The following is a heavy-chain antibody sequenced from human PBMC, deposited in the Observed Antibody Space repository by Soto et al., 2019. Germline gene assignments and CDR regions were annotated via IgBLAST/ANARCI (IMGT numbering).Heavy chain of an antibody. CDR1: GFSLSTSGVG. CDR2: IYWDDDK. J-gene: IGHJ5*02. V-gene: IGHV2-5*02. D-gene: IGHD3-10*01. CDR3: APSYYYGSGSPTRPGFDP. Sequence: QITLKESGPTLVKPTQTLTLTCTFSGFSLSTSGVGVGWIRQPPGKALEWLALIYWDDDKRYSPSLKSRLTITKDTSKNQVVLTMTNMDPVDTATYYCAPSYYYGSGSPTRPGFDPWGQGTLVTVSS.